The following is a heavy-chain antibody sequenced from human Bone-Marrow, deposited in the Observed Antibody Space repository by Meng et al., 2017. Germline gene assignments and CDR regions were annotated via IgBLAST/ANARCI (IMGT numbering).Heavy chain of an antibody. J-gene: IGHJ4*02. Sequence: QVQLQESGPGLVKPSQTLSLTCTASGGSIDSVDYYWYWIRQPPGKGLEWIGHIYYSGSTYYNPSLKSRVTISIDTSKNQFSLKLSSVTAADTAVFYCARAFSGPLDSWGRGTLVTVSS. D-gene: IGHD3-10*01. V-gene: IGHV4-30-4*01. CDR1: GGSIDSVDYY. CDR2: IYYSGST. CDR3: ARAFSGPLDS.